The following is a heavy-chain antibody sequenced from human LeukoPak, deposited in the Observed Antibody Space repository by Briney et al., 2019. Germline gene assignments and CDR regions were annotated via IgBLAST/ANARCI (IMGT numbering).Heavy chain of an antibody. V-gene: IGHV1-69*13. CDR3: ARVLWFGELLPNWFDP. CDR1: GGTFSSYA. Sequence: GASVKVSCKASGGTFSSYAISWVRQAPGQGLEWMGGIVPIFGTANYAQKFQGRVTITADESTSTAYMELSSLRSEDTAVYYCARVLWFGELLPNWFDPWGQGTLVTVSS. D-gene: IGHD3-10*01. J-gene: IGHJ5*02. CDR2: IVPIFGTA.